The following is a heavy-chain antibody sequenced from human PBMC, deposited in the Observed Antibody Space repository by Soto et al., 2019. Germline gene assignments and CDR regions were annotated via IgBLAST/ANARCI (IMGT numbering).Heavy chain of an antibody. Sequence: ASVKVSCKASGGTFSSYAISWVRQAPGQGLEWMGGIIPIFGTANYAQKFQGRVTITADESTSTAYMELSSLRSEDTAVYYCASLGRDGYNLHYYYYGMDVWGQGTTVTVYS. CDR2: IIPIFGTA. V-gene: IGHV1-69*13. CDR1: GGTFSSYA. CDR3: ASLGRDGYNLHYYYYGMDV. D-gene: IGHD5-12*01. J-gene: IGHJ6*02.